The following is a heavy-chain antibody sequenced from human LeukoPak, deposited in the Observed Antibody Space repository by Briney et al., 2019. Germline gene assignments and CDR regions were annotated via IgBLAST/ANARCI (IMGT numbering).Heavy chain of an antibody. CDR3: ARDSIAVAGTTRTGWFDP. D-gene: IGHD6-19*01. J-gene: IGHJ5*02. V-gene: IGHV1-18*04. CDR1: GYTFTSYG. Sequence: ASVKVSCKASGYTFTSYGISGVRQAPGQGLEWMGWISAYNGNTNYAQKLQGRVTMTTDTSTSTAYMELRSLRSDDTAVYYCARDSIAVAGTTRTGWFDPWGQGTLVTVSS. CDR2: ISAYNGNT.